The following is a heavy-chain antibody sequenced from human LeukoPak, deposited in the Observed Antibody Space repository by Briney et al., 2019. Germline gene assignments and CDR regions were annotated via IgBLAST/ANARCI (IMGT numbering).Heavy chain of an antibody. D-gene: IGHD2-2*01. V-gene: IGHV4-38-2*02. CDR3: ARDRGSTSCLFDY. J-gene: IGHJ4*02. Sequence: PSETLSLTCTVSGYSISSGYYWGWIRQPPGKGLEWIGSIYHSGSTYYNPSLKSRVTISVDTSKNQFSLKLSSVTAADTAVYYCARDRGSTSCLFDYWGQGTLVTVSS. CDR1: GYSISSGYY. CDR2: IYHSGST.